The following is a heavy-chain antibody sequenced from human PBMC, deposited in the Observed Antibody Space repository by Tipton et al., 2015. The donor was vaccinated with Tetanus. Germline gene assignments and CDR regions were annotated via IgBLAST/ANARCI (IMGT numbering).Heavy chain of an antibody. J-gene: IGHJ4*02. CDR1: GGSMNTRTFY. CDR3: ARQRMHKTPRKRGEDY. Sequence: TLSLTCTVSGGSMNTRTFYWGWIRQSPGKGLEWIGSIFYSGSTYYNPSLRSRVSISVDTSKNQFSLTLKSVTAADTGVYYCARQRMHKTPRKRGEDYWVQETLVTVSA. V-gene: IGHV4-39*01. D-gene: IGHD3-16*01. CDR2: IFYSGST.